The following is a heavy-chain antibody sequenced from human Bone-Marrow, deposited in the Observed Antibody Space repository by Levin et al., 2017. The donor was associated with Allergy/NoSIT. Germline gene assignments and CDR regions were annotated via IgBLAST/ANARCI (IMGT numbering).Heavy chain of an antibody. CDR1: GFTFSSYG. J-gene: IGHJ6*02. CDR3: AKEIITMVRGVHPPGYYYYYGMDV. D-gene: IGHD3-10*01. V-gene: IGHV3-30*18. Sequence: GESLKISCAASGFTFSSYGMHWVRQAPGKGLEWVAVISYDGSNKYYADSVKGRFTISRDNSKNTLYLQMNSLRAEDTAVYYCAKEIITMVRGVHPPGYYYYYGMDVWGQGTTVTVSS. CDR2: ISYDGSNK.